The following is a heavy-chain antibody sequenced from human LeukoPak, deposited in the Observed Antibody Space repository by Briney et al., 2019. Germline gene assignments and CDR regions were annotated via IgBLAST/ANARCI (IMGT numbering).Heavy chain of an antibody. D-gene: IGHD3-22*01. V-gene: IGHV3-64*01. Sequence: GGSLRLSCAASGFTFSIYAMHWVRQAPGKGLEYVSSISSKGGSTYYANSVKVRFTISRDNSKNTLYLQMGSLRAEDMAVYCCARGGYYYDSSGYSLAVVAFDIWGQGTMVTVSS. CDR1: GFTFSIYA. CDR3: ARGGYYYDSSGYSLAVVAFDI. CDR2: ISSKGGST. J-gene: IGHJ3*02.